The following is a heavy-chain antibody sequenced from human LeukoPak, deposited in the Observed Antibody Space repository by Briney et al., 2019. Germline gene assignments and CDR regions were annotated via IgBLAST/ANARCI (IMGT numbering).Heavy chain of an antibody. CDR3: ARACYGSGSYCKFDY. CDR1: GFNFRSYG. CDR2: IWYDGSDK. Sequence: PGGSLRLSCAASGFNFRSYGMHWVRQAPGKGLEWVAVIWYDGSDKYYADSVKGRFTISRDNSKNTLYLQMNSLRAEDTSVYYCARACYGSGSYCKFDYWGQGTLVTVSS. V-gene: IGHV3-33*01. D-gene: IGHD3-10*01. J-gene: IGHJ4*02.